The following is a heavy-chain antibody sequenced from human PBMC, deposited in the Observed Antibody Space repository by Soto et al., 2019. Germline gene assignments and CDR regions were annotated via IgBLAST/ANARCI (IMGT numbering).Heavy chain of an antibody. CDR3: ARDQGVGTVIPPGYYGMDV. J-gene: IGHJ6*02. CDR1: GFTFSSYA. V-gene: IGHV3-30-3*01. CDR2: ISYDGSNK. D-gene: IGHD4-17*01. Sequence: GGSLRLSCAASGFTFSSYAMHWVRQAPGKGLEWVAVISYDGSNKYYADSVKGRFTISRDNSKNTLYLQMNSLRAEDTAVYYCARDQGVGTVIPPGYYGMDVWGQGTTVTVSS.